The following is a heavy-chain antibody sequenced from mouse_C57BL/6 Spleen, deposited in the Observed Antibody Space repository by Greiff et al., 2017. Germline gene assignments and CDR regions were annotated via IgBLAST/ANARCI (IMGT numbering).Heavy chain of an antibody. D-gene: IGHD1-1*01. CDR1: GYTFTSYG. Sequence: QVQLQQSGAELARPGASVKLSCKASGYTFTSYGISWVKQRPGQGLEWIGEIYPRSGNTYYNEKFKGKATLTAAKSSSTAYMALRSRTSEDSAVYFCARSYYYGSEDYFDYWGQGTTLTVSS. J-gene: IGHJ2*01. CDR2: IYPRSGNT. CDR3: ARSYYYGSEDYFDY. V-gene: IGHV1-81*01.